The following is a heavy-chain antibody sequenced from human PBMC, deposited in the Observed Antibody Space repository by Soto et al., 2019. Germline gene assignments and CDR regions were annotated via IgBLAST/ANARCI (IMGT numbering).Heavy chain of an antibody. Sequence: GGSLRLSCTASGFTFGDYAMSWFRQAPGKGLEWVGFIRSKAYGGTTEYAASVKGRFTISRDDSKSIAYIQMNSLKTEDTAVYYCTRGISRGYSGYDNPEYFDYWGQGTLVTVSS. J-gene: IGHJ4*02. CDR3: TRGISRGYSGYDNPEYFDY. CDR1: GFTFGDYA. CDR2: IRSKAYGGTT. V-gene: IGHV3-49*03. D-gene: IGHD5-12*01.